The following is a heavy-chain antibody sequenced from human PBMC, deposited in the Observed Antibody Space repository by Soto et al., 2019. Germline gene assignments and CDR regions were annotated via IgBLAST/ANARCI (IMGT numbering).Heavy chain of an antibody. CDR2: ISTDNDNK. CDR1: GYTFTSYS. J-gene: IGHJ4*02. CDR3: ARRNDYGDY. V-gene: IGHV1-18*01. Sequence: QVQLVQSGAEVKKPGASVKVSCKASGYTFTSYSITWVRQAPGQGLEWMGWISTDNDNKKYPQKFQGRVTRATDTSTTTAYMELSSLRSDDTAVYYCARRNDYGDYWGQGTLVTVSS.